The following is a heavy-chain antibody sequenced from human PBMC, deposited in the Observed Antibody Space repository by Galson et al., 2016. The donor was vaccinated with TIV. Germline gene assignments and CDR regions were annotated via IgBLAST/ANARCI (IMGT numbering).Heavy chain of an antibody. J-gene: IGHJ4*02. CDR2: INPNSGGS. V-gene: IGHV1-2*06. CDR3: AQAFYYDSSPYYFHF. D-gene: IGHD3-22*01. CDR1: GYMFIAYY. Sequence: SVKVSCKASGYMFIAYYIHWVRQAPGHGLEWMGRINPNSGGSNSAQKFQGRVTMTSDTSISTAYMELSGLTSDDTAVYYCAQAFYYDSSPYYFHFLGQGTLVSVSS.